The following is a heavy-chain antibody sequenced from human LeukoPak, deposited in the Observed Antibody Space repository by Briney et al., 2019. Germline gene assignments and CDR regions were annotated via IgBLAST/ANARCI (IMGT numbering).Heavy chain of an antibody. CDR3: ARDYGYSYGDPGQTTDY. V-gene: IGHV1-46*01. CDR1: GYTFTDYY. CDR2: INPSGGST. Sequence: ASVKVSCKTSGYTFTDYYIHWVRQAPGQGLEWMGIINPSGGSTSYAQKFQGRVTMTRDMSTSTVYMELSSLRSEDTAVYYCARDYGYSYGDPGQTTDYWGQGTLVTVSS. J-gene: IGHJ4*02. D-gene: IGHD5-18*01.